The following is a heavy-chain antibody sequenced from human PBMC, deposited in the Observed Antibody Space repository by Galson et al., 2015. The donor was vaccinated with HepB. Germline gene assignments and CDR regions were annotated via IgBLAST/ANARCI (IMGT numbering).Heavy chain of an antibody. CDR2: INHSGST. V-gene: IGHV4-34*01. D-gene: IGHD2-2*01. CDR1: GGSFSGYY. CDR3: ARGPPVDIVVVPAANWGFDY. J-gene: IGHJ4*02. Sequence: ETLSLTCAVYGGSFSGYYWSWIRQPPGKGLEWIGEINHSGSTNYNPSLKSRVTISVDTSKNQFSLKLSSVTAADTAVYYCARGPPVDIVVVPAANWGFDYWGQGTLVTVSS.